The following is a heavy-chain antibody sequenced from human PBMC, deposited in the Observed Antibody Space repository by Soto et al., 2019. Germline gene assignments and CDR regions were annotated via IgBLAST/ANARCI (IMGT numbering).Heavy chain of an antibody. CDR1: GFTFSSYG. V-gene: IGHV3-30*18. D-gene: IGHD3-10*01. CDR2: ISYDGSNK. J-gene: IGHJ6*02. Sequence: QVQLVESGGGVVQPGRSLRLSCAASGFTFSSYGMHWVRQAPGKGLEWVAVISYDGSNKYYADSVKGRFTISRDNSKNTLYLQMNSLRAEVTAVYYCSQARTMVRPAMGYYYRMDVWGQGTTVTVSS. CDR3: SQARTMVRPAMGYYYRMDV.